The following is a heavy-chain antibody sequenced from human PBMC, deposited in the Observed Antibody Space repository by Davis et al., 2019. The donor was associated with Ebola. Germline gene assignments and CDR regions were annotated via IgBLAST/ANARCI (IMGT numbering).Heavy chain of an antibody. V-gene: IGHV3-48*01. CDR3: ARELDSKNAANYYYGMDV. J-gene: IGHJ6*02. CDR1: GFTFSSYA. CDR2: ISSSSSTI. Sequence: GESLKISCAASGFTFSSYAMSWVRQAPGKGLEWVSYISSSSSTIYYADSVKGRFTISRDNSKNTLYLQMNSLRAEDTAVYYCARELDSKNAANYYYGMDVWGQGTTVTVSS. D-gene: IGHD3-22*01.